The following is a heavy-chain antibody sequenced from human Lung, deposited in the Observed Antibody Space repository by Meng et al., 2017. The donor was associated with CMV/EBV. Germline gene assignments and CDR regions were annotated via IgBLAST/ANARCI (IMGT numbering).Heavy chain of an antibody. Sequence: QLPGSGSRLVQPSQPLSLTCTVSGGSISSGGFYWSWIRQHPGKGLEWIGYIYYSGSTYYNPSLRSRVAISIDTSKNQFSLKLTSVTAADTAVYFCARTNYGDYNWFDPWGQGTLVTVSS. CDR1: GGSISSGGFY. V-gene: IGHV4-31*03. CDR2: IYYSGST. D-gene: IGHD4-17*01. CDR3: ARTNYGDYNWFDP. J-gene: IGHJ5*02.